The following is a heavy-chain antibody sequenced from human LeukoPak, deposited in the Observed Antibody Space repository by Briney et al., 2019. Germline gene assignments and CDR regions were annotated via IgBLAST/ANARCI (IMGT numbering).Heavy chain of an antibody. CDR1: GGSISSSDYY. V-gene: IGHV4-30-4*01. CDR3: VRLWFGEFHYFDY. J-gene: IGHJ4*02. Sequence: SQTLSLTCTVSGGSISSSDYYWSWIRQPPGKGLDWVGYIYYSGRTYYNPSLKSRVTISVDMSQNQISLKLNSVTAADTAVYYCVRLWFGEFHYFDYWGQGTLVTVSS. CDR2: IYYSGRT. D-gene: IGHD3-10*01.